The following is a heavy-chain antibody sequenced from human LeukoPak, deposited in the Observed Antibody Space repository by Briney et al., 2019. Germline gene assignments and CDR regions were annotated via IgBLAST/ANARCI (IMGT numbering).Heavy chain of an antibody. CDR3: ARAPLAGGWLQLGIDY. CDR1: GGSISSSSYY. Sequence: SETLSLTCTVSGGSISSSSYYWGWIRQPPGKGLEWIGSIYYSGSTYYNPSLKSRVTISVDTSKSQFSLKLSSVTAADTAVYYCARAPLAGGWLQLGIDYWGQGTLVTVSS. V-gene: IGHV4-39*07. J-gene: IGHJ4*02. D-gene: IGHD5-24*01. CDR2: IYYSGST.